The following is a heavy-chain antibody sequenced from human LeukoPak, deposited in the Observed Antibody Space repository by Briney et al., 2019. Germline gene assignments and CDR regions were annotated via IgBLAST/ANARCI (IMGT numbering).Heavy chain of an antibody. V-gene: IGHV3-7*01. D-gene: IGHD3-22*01. CDR3: ARSYYDSSGSDY. Sequence: GGSLRLSCAASGFTFSSFWMTWVRQAPVKGLEWVANIKQDGSEKYYVDSVKGRFTISRDNAKNSLYLQMNSLRAEDTAVYYCARSYYDSSGSDYWGQGTLVTVSS. CDR1: GFTFSSFW. J-gene: IGHJ4*02. CDR2: IKQDGSEK.